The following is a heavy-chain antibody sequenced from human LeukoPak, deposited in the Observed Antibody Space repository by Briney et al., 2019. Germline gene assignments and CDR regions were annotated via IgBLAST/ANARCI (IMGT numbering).Heavy chain of an antibody. D-gene: IGHD3-3*01. CDR3: ARGGEFYDFWSGYPNPTYYYYMDV. CDR2: ISAYNGNT. J-gene: IGHJ6*03. Sequence: GASVKVSCKASGYTFSSYGISWVRQAPGQGLEWMGWISAYNGNTNYAQKLQGRVTMTTDTSTSTAYMELRSLRSDDTAVYYCARGGEFYDFWSGYPNPTYYYYMDVWGKGTTVTVSS. CDR1: GYTFSSYG. V-gene: IGHV1-18*01.